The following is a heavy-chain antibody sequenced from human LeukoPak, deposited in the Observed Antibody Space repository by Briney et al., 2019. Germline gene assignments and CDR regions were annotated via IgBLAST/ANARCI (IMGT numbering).Heavy chain of an antibody. CDR3: ARLRGRHAFDI. CDR2: IYYSGST. CDR1: GGSISSYY. Sequence: SETLSLTCTVSGGSISSYYWSWIRQPAGKGLEWIGYIYYSGSTNYNPSLKSRVTISVDTSKNQFSLKLSSVTAADTAVYYCARLRGRHAFDIWGQGTMVTVSS. D-gene: IGHD3-10*01. J-gene: IGHJ3*02. V-gene: IGHV4-59*08.